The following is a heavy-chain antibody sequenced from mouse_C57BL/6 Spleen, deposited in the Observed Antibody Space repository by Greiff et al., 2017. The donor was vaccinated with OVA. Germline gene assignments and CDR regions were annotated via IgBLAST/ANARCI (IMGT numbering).Heavy chain of an antibody. J-gene: IGHJ2*01. CDR1: GYTFTSYW. D-gene: IGHD3-3*01. CDR2: IYPGGGST. Sequence: QVHVKQPGAELVKPGASVKMSCKASGYTFTSYWITWVKQRPGQGLEWIGDIYPGGGSTNYNEKFKSKATLTVDTSSSTAYMQLSSLTSEDSAVYYCAREGGTGDYWGQGTTLTVSS. CDR3: AREGGTGDY. V-gene: IGHV1-55*01.